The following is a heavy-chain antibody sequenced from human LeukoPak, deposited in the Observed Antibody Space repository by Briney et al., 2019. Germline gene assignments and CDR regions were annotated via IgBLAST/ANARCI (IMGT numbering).Heavy chain of an antibody. CDR3: ASPASGSYHDAFDI. V-gene: IGHV4-4*07. CDR2: IYTSGST. CDR1: GGSISSYY. Sequence: SETLSLTCTVSGGSISSYYRSWIRQPAGKGLEWIGRIYTSGSTNYNPSLKSRVTMSVDTSKNQFSLKLSSVTAADTAVYYCASPASGSYHDAFDIWGQGTMVTVSS. J-gene: IGHJ3*02. D-gene: IGHD1-26*01.